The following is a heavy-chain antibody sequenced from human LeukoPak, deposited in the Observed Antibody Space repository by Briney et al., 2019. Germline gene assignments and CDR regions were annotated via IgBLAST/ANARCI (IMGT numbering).Heavy chain of an antibody. J-gene: IGHJ4*02. V-gene: IGHV3-23*01. Sequence: GGSLRLSCTTSGFAFSNYAMNWVRQAPGKGPEWVSGISGFNTYYADSVKGRFTISRDNSKNTLSLQVNSLRAEDTAVYYCAKGRTVDVNCDYWGQGTLVTVSS. CDR1: GFAFSNYA. D-gene: IGHD1-14*01. CDR3: AKGRTVDVNCDY. CDR2: ISGFNT.